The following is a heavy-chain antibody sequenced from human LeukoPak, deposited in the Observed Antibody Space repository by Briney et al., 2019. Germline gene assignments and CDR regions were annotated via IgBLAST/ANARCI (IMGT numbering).Heavy chain of an antibody. CDR1: GFTFSSYA. Sequence: GGSLRLSCAASGFTFSSYAMSWVRQAPGKGLEWVSVISVGGDITHYANSVKGRFTISRSNSKNTLYLQMNSLRAEDTAVYYCAKAYCSSSSCSSDYWGQGTLVTVSS. CDR2: ISVGGDIT. J-gene: IGHJ4*02. CDR3: AKAYCSSSSCSSDY. D-gene: IGHD2-2*01. V-gene: IGHV3-23*01.